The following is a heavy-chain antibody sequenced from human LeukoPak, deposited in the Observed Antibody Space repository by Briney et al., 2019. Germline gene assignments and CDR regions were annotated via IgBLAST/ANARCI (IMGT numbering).Heavy chain of an antibody. D-gene: IGHD3-10*01. V-gene: IGHV1-69*05. CDR3: AGSMVRGEIDY. CDR1: GGTFSSYA. CDR2: IIPIFGTA. Sequence: SVKVSCKASGGTFSSYAISWLRQAPGQGLEWMGRIIPIFGTANYAQKFQGRVTITTDESTSTAYMELSSLRSEDTAVYYCAGSMVRGEIDYWGQGTLVTVSS. J-gene: IGHJ4*02.